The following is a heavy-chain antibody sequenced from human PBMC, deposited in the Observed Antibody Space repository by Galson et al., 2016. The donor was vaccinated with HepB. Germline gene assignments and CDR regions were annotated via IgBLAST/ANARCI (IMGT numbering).Heavy chain of an antibody. CDR3: AKEPRDYFMAKYGMDV. J-gene: IGHJ6*02. V-gene: IGHV3-23*01. D-gene: IGHD5-12*01. CDR1: ESTFRNYW. CDR2: ISGRGGST. Sequence: SLRLSCAASESTFRNYWMSWVRQAPGKGLEWVSVISGRGGSTYYADSVKGRFTISRDNSKNTLYLQMNSLRAEDTAVYYCAKEPRDYFMAKYGMDVWGQGTTVSVSS.